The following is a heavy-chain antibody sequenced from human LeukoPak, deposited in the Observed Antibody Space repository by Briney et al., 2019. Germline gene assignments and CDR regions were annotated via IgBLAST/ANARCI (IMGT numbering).Heavy chain of an antibody. V-gene: IGHV3-30-3*01. CDR2: ISYDGGNK. D-gene: IGHD3-10*01. J-gene: IGHJ6*03. CDR1: GFTFSSHD. CDR3: ARGGSGSYYYYFYYMDV. Sequence: AGTSLRLSCAASGFTFSSHDIHWVRQAPGKGLEWVALISYDGGNKYYADSVKGRFTISRDNSKNSLYLQVNSLRAEDTAVYYCARGGSGSYYYYFYYMDVWGKGTTVTVSS.